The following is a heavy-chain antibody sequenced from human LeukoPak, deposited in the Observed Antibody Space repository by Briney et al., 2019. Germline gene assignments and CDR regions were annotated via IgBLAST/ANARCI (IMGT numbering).Heavy chain of an antibody. Sequence: PSETLSLTCAVYGGSFSGYYWSWIRQPPGKGLEWIGEINHSGSTNYNPSLKSRVTISVDTSKNQFSLKLSSVTAADTAVYYCARGRVVPAATGGPTGDYWGQGTLVTVSS. CDR2: INHSGST. V-gene: IGHV4-34*01. CDR1: GGSFSGYY. CDR3: ARGRVVPAATGGPTGDY. J-gene: IGHJ4*02. D-gene: IGHD2-2*01.